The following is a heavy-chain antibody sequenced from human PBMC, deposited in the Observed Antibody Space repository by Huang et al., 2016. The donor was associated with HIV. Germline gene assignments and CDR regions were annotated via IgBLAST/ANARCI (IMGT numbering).Heavy chain of an antibody. CDR3: VRVEINTLTGYFSSFDN. CDR2: INQSGRN. CDR1: GRSFRNYF. D-gene: IGHD3-9*01. J-gene: IGHJ4*02. V-gene: IGHV4-34*01. Sequence: QVHLQQWGAGLLKPSEALSLTCAVYGRSFRNYFWSWLRQPPGKVLEWIGEINQSGRNSYSPSLKSRVTISVDTSKNQFSLKLSSVTAADTAVYYCVRVEINTLTGYFSSFDNWGQGTLVTVSS.